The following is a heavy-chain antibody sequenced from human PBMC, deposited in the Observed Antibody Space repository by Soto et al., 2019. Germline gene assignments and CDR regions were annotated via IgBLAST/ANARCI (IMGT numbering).Heavy chain of an antibody. Sequence: PSETLSLTCTVSVGSISSGGYYWSWILQHPGKGLEWIGYIYYSGSTYYNPSLKSRVTISVDTSKNQFSLKLSSVTAADTAVYYCARSGVPTYYYDSSGYYYAFDYWGQGTLVTVSS. D-gene: IGHD3-22*01. CDR2: IYYSGST. J-gene: IGHJ4*02. CDR1: VGSISSGGYY. CDR3: ARSGVPTYYYDSSGYYYAFDY. V-gene: IGHV4-31*03.